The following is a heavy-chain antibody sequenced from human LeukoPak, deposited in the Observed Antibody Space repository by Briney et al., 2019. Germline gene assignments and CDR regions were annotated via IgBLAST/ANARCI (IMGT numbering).Heavy chain of an antibody. D-gene: IGHD3-10*01. Sequence: PGGSLRLSCGASGFTFSTYSMNWVRQAPGKGLEWVSSISSSSSYIYYADSVKGRFTISRDNAKNSLYLQVNSLRAEDTAVYYCARDPGSGYYIDAWGKGTTVTISS. CDR3: ARDPGSGYYIDA. J-gene: IGHJ6*03. CDR1: GFTFSTYS. CDR2: ISSSSSYI. V-gene: IGHV3-21*01.